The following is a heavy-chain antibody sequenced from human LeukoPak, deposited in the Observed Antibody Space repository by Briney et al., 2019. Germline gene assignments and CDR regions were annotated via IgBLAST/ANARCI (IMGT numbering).Heavy chain of an antibody. CDR2: INPSGGST. Sequence: SVKVSCKTSGYSENFYGITWVRQVAGQGLEWMGIINPSGGSTSYAQKFQGRVTMTRDMSTTTVYMELSSLTSEDTAVYYCARAGSGSYLYYFDYWGQGTLVTVSS. D-gene: IGHD1-26*01. CDR1: GYSENFYG. J-gene: IGHJ4*02. V-gene: IGHV1-46*02. CDR3: ARAGSGSYLYYFDY.